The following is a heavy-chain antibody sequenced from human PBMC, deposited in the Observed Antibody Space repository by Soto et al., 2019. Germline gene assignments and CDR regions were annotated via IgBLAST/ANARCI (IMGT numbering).Heavy chain of an antibody. CDR1: GFTFSDYY. Sequence: QVQLVESGGGLVKPGGSLRLSCAASGFTFSDYYMSWIRQAPGKGLEWVSYISSSGSTIYYADSVKGRFTISRDNAKNSLYLQMNSPRAEDTAVYYCARLDGNDYDSSGYSYYYYGMDVLGQGTTVTFSS. CDR2: ISSSGSTI. D-gene: IGHD3-22*01. V-gene: IGHV3-11*01. CDR3: ARLDGNDYDSSGYSYYYYGMDV. J-gene: IGHJ6*02.